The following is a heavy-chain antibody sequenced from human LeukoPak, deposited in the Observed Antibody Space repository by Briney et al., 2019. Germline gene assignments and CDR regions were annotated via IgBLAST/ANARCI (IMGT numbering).Heavy chain of an antibody. J-gene: IGHJ4*02. V-gene: IGHV5-51*01. CDR1: GYRFTNYW. Sequence: GESLKISCKVSGYRFTNYWIGWVRQMPGKCLEWMGIIYPGDSDTQYSPSFQGQVTISADKSISTAYLRWSSLKASDTAMYYCARRYHDILTGYSKYYFDYWGQGTLVTVSS. CDR2: IYPGDSDT. CDR3: ARRYHDILTGYSKYYFDY. D-gene: IGHD3-9*01.